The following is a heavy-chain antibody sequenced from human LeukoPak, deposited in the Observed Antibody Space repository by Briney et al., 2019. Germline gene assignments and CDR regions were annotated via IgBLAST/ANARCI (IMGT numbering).Heavy chain of an antibody. CDR2: IYPGGSDT. CDR3: ASAGDTSDYFYFSAFDI. V-gene: IGHV5-51*01. D-gene: IGHD3-22*01. J-gene: IGHJ3*02. CDR1: GYSFTSYW. Sequence: GESLKISCKGSGYSFTSYWIGWVRQMPGKGLEWMGIIYPGGSDTTYSPSFQGQVTISADKSISTAYLQWSSLKASDTAMYYCASAGDTSDYFYFSAFDIWGQGTMVTVSS.